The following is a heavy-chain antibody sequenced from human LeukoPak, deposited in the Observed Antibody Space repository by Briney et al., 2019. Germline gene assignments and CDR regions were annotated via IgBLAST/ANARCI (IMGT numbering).Heavy chain of an antibody. CDR2: IYSSGNT. D-gene: IGHD3-22*01. CDR3: ASHPNYSDSNRPYYYYNMDV. Sequence: GSLRLSCAASGFTFSSYAMSWVGQAPGKGLEWIGSIYSSGNTYYNPSLKSRLTISVDTSKNQFCLELSSVTAADTAVYYCASHPNYSDSNRPYYYYNMDVWGQGTTVTVSS. CDR1: GFTFSSYA. V-gene: IGHV4-39*01. J-gene: IGHJ6*02.